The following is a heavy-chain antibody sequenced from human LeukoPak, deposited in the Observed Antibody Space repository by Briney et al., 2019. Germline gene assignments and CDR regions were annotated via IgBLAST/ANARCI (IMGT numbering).Heavy chain of an antibody. D-gene: IGHD6-13*01. V-gene: IGHV4-59*01. J-gene: IGHJ4*02. CDR2: IYYSGST. Sequence: PSETLSLTCTVSGGSISSYYWSWIRQPPGKGLEWIGYIYYSGSTNYNPSLKSRVTISVDTSKNQFSLKLSSVTAADTAVYYCAKERAAAYYFDYWGQGTLVTVSS. CDR1: GGSISSYY. CDR3: AKERAAAYYFDY.